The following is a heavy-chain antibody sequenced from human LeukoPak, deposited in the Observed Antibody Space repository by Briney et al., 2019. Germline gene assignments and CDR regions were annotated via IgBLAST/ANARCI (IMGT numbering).Heavy chain of an antibody. CDR1: GFSFSSYS. CDR2: ISSGTGSYI. CDR3: ARDYGEYSGLCGY. D-gene: IGHD5-12*01. V-gene: IGHV3-21*04. Sequence: PGGSLRLSCVASGFSFSSYSMNWVRQAPGKGLEWVSTISSGTGSYIYYADSVRGRFTISRDNSKNTLYLQMNSLRAEDTAVYYRARDYGEYSGLCGYWGQGTLVTVSS. J-gene: IGHJ4*02.